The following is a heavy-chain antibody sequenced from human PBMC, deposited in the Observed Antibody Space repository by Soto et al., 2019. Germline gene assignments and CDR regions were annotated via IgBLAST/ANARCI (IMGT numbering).Heavy chain of an antibody. CDR2: IDPSDSQT. CDR3: ARQIYESDKRPNCQYYFDS. Sequence: GDSLKISCKGSGYSFAGYWITWVRQKPGKGLEWMGRIDPSDSQTYYSPSFRGHVTISATKSITTVFLQWSSLRASDTAMYYCARQIYESDKRPNCQYYFDSWGQGTPVIVSS. J-gene: IGHJ4*02. V-gene: IGHV5-10-1*01. CDR1: GYSFAGYW. D-gene: IGHD7-27*01.